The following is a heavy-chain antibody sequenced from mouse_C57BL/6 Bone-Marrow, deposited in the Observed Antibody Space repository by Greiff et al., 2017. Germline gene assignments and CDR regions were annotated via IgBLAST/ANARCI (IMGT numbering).Heavy chain of an antibody. J-gene: IGHJ2*01. CDR2: IDPEDGDT. V-gene: IGHV14-4*01. CDR1: GFNIKDDY. Sequence: VQLQQSGAELVRPGASVKLSCTASGFNIKDDYMHWVKQRPEQGLEWIGWIDPEDGDTEYASKFQGKATITADTSSNTAYLQLSSLKSEDTAVYYCSTATVVLDYWGQGTTLTVSS. CDR3: STATVVLDY. D-gene: IGHD1-1*01.